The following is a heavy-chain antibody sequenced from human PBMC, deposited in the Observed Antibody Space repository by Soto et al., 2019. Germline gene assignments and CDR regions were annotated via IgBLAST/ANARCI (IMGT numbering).Heavy chain of an antibody. J-gene: IGHJ5*02. CDR1: GGTFSSYA. CDR3: ARDRVDCSSTSCYFLPWFDP. V-gene: IGHV1-69*01. D-gene: IGHD2-2*01. CDR2: IIPIFGTA. Sequence: QVQLVQSGAEVKKPGSSVKVSCEASGGTFSSYAISWVRQAPGQGLEWMGGIIPIFGTANYAQKFQGRVTITADESTSTAYMELSSLRSEDTAVYYCARDRVDCSSTSCYFLPWFDPWGQGTLVTVSS.